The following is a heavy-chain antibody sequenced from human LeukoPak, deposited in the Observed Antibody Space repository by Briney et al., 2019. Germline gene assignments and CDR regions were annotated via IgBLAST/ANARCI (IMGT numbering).Heavy chain of an antibody. J-gene: IGHJ4*02. Sequence: GGSLRLSCAASGFTISSFIMNWVRQAPGKGLEWVSSISSGSIYIYYADSVKGRFTVSRDNANNLLYLQMNSLRAEDTAVYYCAKDLWTDSSGWNYFDYWGQGTLVTVSS. CDR2: ISSGSIYI. D-gene: IGHD6-19*01. CDR3: AKDLWTDSSGWNYFDY. V-gene: IGHV3-21*04. CDR1: GFTISSFI.